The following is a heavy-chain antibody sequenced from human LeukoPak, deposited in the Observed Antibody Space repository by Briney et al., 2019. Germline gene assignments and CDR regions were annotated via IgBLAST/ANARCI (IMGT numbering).Heavy chain of an antibody. D-gene: IGHD6-13*01. J-gene: IGHJ6*02. CDR2: SIPIFGTA. V-gene: IGHV1-69*13. CDR1: GGTFSSYA. Sequence: GASVKVSCKASGGTFSSYAISWVRQAPGQGLEWMGGSIPIFGTANYAQKFQGRVTITADESTSTAYMELSSLRSEDTAVYYCASAPYSSSWDYYYYGMDVWGQGTTVTVSS. CDR3: ASAPYSSSWDYYYYGMDV.